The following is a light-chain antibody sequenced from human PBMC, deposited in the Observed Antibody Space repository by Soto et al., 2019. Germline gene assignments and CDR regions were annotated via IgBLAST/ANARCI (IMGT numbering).Light chain of an antibody. J-gene: IGLJ2*01. CDR2: DVS. V-gene: IGLV2-14*01. Sequence: QSALTQPASVSGSPGQSITISCTGTSSDVGGYNYVSWYQQHPGKAPKLMIYDVSNRPSGVSNRFSGSKSGNTASLTISGLQAEDEAHYYCRSYTSSSTPLVFGGGTKLTVL. CDR1: SSDVGGYNY. CDR3: RSYTSSSTPLV.